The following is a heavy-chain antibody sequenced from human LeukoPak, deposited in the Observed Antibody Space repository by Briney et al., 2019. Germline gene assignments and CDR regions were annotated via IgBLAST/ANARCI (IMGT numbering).Heavy chain of an antibody. CDR1: GFTFSIYW. V-gene: IGHV3-74*01. CDR2: INSDGSST. CDR3: ARAGAPLSYYFMDV. D-gene: IGHD1-26*01. Sequence: QPGGSLRLSCAASGFTFSIYWMHWVRRAPGKGLVWVSRINSDGSSTSYADSVKGRFTISRDNAKDTLYLQMSSLRAEDTAVYYCARAGAPLSYYFMDVWGKGTTVTVSS. J-gene: IGHJ6*03.